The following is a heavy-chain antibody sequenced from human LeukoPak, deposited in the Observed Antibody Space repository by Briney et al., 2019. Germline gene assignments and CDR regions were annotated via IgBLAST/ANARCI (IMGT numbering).Heavy chain of an antibody. J-gene: IGHJ4*02. V-gene: IGHV7-4-1*02. D-gene: IGHD2-2*01. CDR2: INTNTGNP. CDR1: GYTFTSYA. CDR3: AKQGPGYCGSTSCYGVDY. Sequence: GASVKVSCKASGYTFTSYAMNWVRQAPGQGLEWMGWINTNTGNPTYAQGFTGRFVFSLDTSVSTAYLQISSLKAEDTAVYYCAKQGPGYCGSTSCYGVDYWGQGALVTVSS.